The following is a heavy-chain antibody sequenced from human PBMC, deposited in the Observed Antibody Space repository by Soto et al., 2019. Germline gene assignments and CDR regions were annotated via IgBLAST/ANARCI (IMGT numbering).Heavy chain of an antibody. D-gene: IGHD2-2*01. J-gene: IGHJ6*03. CDR3: ARQAYCSSTSCYGVSDYYYYYYMDV. Sequence: GESLKISCKGSGYSFTSYWIGWVRQMPGKGLEWMGIIYPGDSDTRYSPSFQGRVTISADKSISTAYLQWSSLKASDTAMYYCARQAYCSSTSCYGVSDYYYYYYMDVWGKGTTV. CDR1: GYSFTSYW. CDR2: IYPGDSDT. V-gene: IGHV5-51*01.